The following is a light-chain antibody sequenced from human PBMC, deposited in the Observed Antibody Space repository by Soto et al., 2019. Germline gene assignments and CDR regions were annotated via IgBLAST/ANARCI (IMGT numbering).Light chain of an antibody. Sequence: EIVVTQSPGTLSMSPGERATLSCRASQSLSSSYVVWYQQKLGQAPRLLLFAASRGAPGIQDRFSGSGSATEYILSIRRLEPEDFAVYYCQQQGIFGQGTKLEI. V-gene: IGKV3-20*01. CDR3: QQQGI. CDR1: QSLSSSY. J-gene: IGKJ2*01. CDR2: AAS.